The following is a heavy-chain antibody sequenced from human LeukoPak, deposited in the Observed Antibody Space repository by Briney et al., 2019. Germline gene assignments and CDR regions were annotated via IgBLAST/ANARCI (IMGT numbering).Heavy chain of an antibody. J-gene: IGHJ4*02. V-gene: IGHV3-48*02. CDR1: GFTFSSYS. CDR3: ARGGYCGSTSCSGSRFDF. CDR2: ISSASSTI. Sequence: PGGSLRLSCAASGFTFSSYSMNWVRQAPGKGLEWVSYISSASSTIFYTDSVKGRFTISRDNAQNSLYLQMDSLRDGDTAVYYCARGGYCGSTSCSGSRFDFWGQGTLVTVSS. D-gene: IGHD2-2*01.